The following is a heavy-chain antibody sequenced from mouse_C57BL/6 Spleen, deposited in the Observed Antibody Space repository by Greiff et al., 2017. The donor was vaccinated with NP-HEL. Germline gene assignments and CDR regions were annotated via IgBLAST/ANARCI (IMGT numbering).Heavy chain of an antibody. J-gene: IGHJ2*01. CDR3: ARRGSTVVATGYFDY. V-gene: IGHV5-17*01. CDR1: GFTFSDYG. CDR2: ISSGSSTI. Sequence: EVQVVESGGGLVKPGGSLKLSCAASGFTFSDYGMHWVRQAPEKGLEWVAYISSGSSTIYYADTVKGRFTISRDNAKNTLFLQMTSLRSEDTAMYYCARRGSTVVATGYFDYWGQGTTLTVSS. D-gene: IGHD1-1*01.